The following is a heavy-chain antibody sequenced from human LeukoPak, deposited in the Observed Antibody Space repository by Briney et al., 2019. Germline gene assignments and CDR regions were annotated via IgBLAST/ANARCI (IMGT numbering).Heavy chain of an antibody. CDR2: IYNYNSGST. Sequence: SETLSLTCTVSGDSITRYYWSWIRQPPGKGLEWIGYIYNYNSGSTDYNPSLKSRVTISVDTSKNQFSLELSSVTAADTAVYYCARRGAARRYDGMDVWGQGTTVTVSS. D-gene: IGHD6-6*01. J-gene: IGHJ6*02. V-gene: IGHV4-59*08. CDR1: GDSITRYY. CDR3: ARRGAARRYDGMDV.